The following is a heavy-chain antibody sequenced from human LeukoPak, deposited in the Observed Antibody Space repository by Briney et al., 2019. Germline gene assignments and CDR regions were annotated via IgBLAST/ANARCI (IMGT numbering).Heavy chain of an antibody. J-gene: IGHJ6*02. V-gene: IGHV3-21*01. CDR3: ARVTRYSSGCFQILCPYYYGMDV. CDR2: ITSSSSYI. CDR1: GFTFSSYA. D-gene: IGHD6-19*01. Sequence: GGSLRLSCAASGFTFSSYAMNWVRQAPGKGLEWVSSITSSSSYIYYADSVKGRFTISRDNAKNSLYLQMNSLRAEDTAVYYCARVTRYSSGCFQILCPYYYGMDVWGQGTTVTVSS.